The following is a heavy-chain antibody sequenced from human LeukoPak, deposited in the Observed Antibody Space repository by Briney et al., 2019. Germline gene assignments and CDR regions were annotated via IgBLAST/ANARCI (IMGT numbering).Heavy chain of an antibody. Sequence: PSETLTLTCAVYGGSFSGYYWSWIRQPPGKGLEWIGEINHSGSTNYNPSLKSRVTISVDTSKNQFSLKLSSVTAADTAVYYCARIGTVTTRPNREPWGQGTLVTVSS. CDR1: GGSFSGYY. CDR3: ARIGTVTTRPNREP. J-gene: IGHJ5*02. CDR2: INHSGST. D-gene: IGHD4-17*01. V-gene: IGHV4-34*01.